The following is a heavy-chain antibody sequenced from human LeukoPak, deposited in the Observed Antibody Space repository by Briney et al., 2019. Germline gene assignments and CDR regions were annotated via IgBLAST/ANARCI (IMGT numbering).Heavy chain of an antibody. Sequence: GGSLRLSCAASGFTFNSYAMSWVRQAPGKGLEWVSAISASGGTTYYADSVRGQFTISRDNSENTLYLQMNSLRVEDTAVYYCAKEPREYCSSSACPNWLDPWGQGALVTVS. D-gene: IGHD2/OR15-2a*01. V-gene: IGHV3-23*01. CDR2: ISASGGTT. J-gene: IGHJ5*02. CDR3: AKEPREYCSSSACPNWLDP. CDR1: GFTFNSYA.